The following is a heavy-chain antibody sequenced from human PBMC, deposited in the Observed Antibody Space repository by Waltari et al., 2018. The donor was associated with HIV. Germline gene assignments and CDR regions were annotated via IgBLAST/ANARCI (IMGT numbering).Heavy chain of an antibody. J-gene: IGHJ5*02. CDR2: INSDGSST. CDR1: GFTFSSYW. Sequence: EVQLVESGGGLVQPGGSLRLSCAASGFTFSSYWMHWVRQAPGKGLVWVSRINSDGSSTTYADSVKGRFTISRDNAKNTLYLQMNSLRAEDTAVYYCARGWLQLDWFDPWGQGTLVTVSS. CDR3: ARGWLQLDWFDP. D-gene: IGHD5-12*01. V-gene: IGHV3-74*01.